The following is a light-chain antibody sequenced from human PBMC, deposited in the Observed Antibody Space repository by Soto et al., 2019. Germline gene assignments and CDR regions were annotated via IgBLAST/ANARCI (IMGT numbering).Light chain of an antibody. CDR3: QQYSDWPT. CDR2: RTS. J-gene: IGKJ1*01. CDR1: QSVSSN. V-gene: IGKV3-15*01. Sequence: EIMMTQSPATLSVSPGERATLSCRASQSVSSNLAWYQQKPGQAPRLLIYRTSTRATGIPARFSGSGSGTEFTLTISSLQFEDFAVYYCQQYSDWPTFGQGTKVEIK.